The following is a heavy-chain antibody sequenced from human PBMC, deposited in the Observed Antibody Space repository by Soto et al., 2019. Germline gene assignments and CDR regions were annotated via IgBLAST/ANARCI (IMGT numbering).Heavy chain of an antibody. V-gene: IGHV4-59*01. CDR1: GGSISRYY. CDR3: ERDPGSGIYFGWFAP. D-gene: IGHD3-10*01. CDR2: IYYSGST. Sequence: SEPLSLTCTVSGGSISRYYWNLIRQPPGKGLEWIGYIYYSGSTNYNPSLKSRVTISVDTSKNQFSLKLSSVTAADTAVYYCERDPGSGIYFGWFAPWGQGTLVTVSS. J-gene: IGHJ5*02.